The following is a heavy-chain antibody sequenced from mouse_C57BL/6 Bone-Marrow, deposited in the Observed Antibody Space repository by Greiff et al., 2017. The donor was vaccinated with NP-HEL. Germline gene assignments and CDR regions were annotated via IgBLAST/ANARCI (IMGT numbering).Heavy chain of an antibody. D-gene: IGHD1-1*01. CDR3: AICTTYFYFDV. CDR1: GYTFTGYY. CDR2: INPSNGGT. Sequence: EVQLLQSGPELVKPGASVKISCKASGYTFTGYYMHWVKQSPDKGLEWIGGINPSNGGTNYNQKFKGKATLTVDKSSSTAYMQLRSLTSEDSAVYYCAICTTYFYFDVWGTGTTVTVSS. J-gene: IGHJ1*03. V-gene: IGHV1-42*01.